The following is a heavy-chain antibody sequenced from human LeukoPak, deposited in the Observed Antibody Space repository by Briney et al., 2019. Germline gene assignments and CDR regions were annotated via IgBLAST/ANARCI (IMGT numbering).Heavy chain of an antibody. V-gene: IGHV1-18*01. CDR1: GYTFTSYG. CDR2: ISAYNGNT. Sequence: ASVKVSCKASGYTFTSYGISWVRQAPGQGLEWMGWISAYNGNTNYAQKLQGRVTMTTDTSTSTAYMELSSLRSEDTAVYYCARVPCSGGSCYDPHLRRYYYYYMDVWGKGTTVTISS. J-gene: IGHJ6*03. D-gene: IGHD2-15*01. CDR3: ARVPCSGGSCYDPHLRRYYYYYMDV.